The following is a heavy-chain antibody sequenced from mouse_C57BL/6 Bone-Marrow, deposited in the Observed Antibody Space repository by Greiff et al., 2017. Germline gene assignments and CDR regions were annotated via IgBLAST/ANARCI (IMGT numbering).Heavy chain of an antibody. Sequence: QVQLQQPGAELVKPGASVKLSCKASGYTFTSYWMHWVKQRPGQGLEWIGMIHPNSGSTNYNEKFKSKATLTVDKSSSTAYMQLSSLTSEDSAVYYCASYYYGSSYNLDYWGQGTTLTVSS. V-gene: IGHV1-64*01. CDR1: GYTFTSYW. CDR3: ASYYYGSSYNLDY. D-gene: IGHD1-1*01. CDR2: IHPNSGST. J-gene: IGHJ2*01.